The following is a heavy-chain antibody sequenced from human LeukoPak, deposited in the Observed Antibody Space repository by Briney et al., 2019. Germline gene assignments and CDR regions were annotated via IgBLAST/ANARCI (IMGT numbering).Heavy chain of an antibody. CDR1: GGSFSGYY. V-gene: IGHV4-34*01. J-gene: IGHJ5*02. CDR3: ARGKIVVVVAATLSRWFDP. CDR2: INHSGST. Sequence: SETLSLTCAVYGGSFSGYYWSWIRQPPGKGLEWIGEINHSGSTNYNPSLKRRVTISVDTSKNQFSLKLSSVTAADTAVYYCARGKIVVVVAATLSRWFDPWGQGTLVTVSS. D-gene: IGHD2-15*01.